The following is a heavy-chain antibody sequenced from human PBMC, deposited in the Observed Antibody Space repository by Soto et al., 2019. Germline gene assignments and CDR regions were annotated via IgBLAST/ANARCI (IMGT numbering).Heavy chain of an antibody. CDR3: AREVRYYDSSGYFSDAFDI. CDR1: GGSISSGGYS. CDR2: IYHSGST. Sequence: SETRSRTCAVSGGSISSGGYSWIWIRQPPGKGLEWIGYIYHSGSTYYNPSLKSRVTISVDRSKNQFSLKLSSVTAADTAVYYCAREVRYYDSSGYFSDAFDIWGQGTMVTVSS. D-gene: IGHD3-22*01. V-gene: IGHV4-30-2*01. J-gene: IGHJ3*02.